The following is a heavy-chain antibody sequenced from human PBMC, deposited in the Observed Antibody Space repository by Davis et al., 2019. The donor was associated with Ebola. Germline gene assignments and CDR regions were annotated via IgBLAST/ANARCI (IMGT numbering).Heavy chain of an antibody. J-gene: IGHJ5*02. CDR1: GGSISSYY. V-gene: IGHV4-59*12. D-gene: IGHD3-16*02. CDR3: ASELNYDYVWGSYRRNWFDP. Sequence: PSETLFLTCTVSGGSISSYYWGWIRQPPGRGLEWIGYIYYSGSTNYNPSLKSRVTISVDTSKNQFSLKLSSVTAADTAVYYCASELNYDYVWGSYRRNWFDPWGQGTLVTVSS. CDR2: IYYSGST.